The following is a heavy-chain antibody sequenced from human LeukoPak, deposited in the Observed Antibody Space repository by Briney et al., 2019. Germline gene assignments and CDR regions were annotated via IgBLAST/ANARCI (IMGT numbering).Heavy chain of an antibody. CDR3: ARARRVDTAMAWYYYYGMDV. V-gene: IGHV1-69*01. J-gene: IGHJ6*02. D-gene: IGHD5-18*01. CDR2: IIPIFGTA. CDR1: GGTFSSCA. Sequence: GSSVKVSCKASGGTFSSCAISWVRQAPGQGLEWMGGIIPIFGTANYAQKFQGRVTITADESTSTAYMELSSLRSEDTAVYYCARARRVDTAMAWYYYYGMDVWGQGTTVTVSS.